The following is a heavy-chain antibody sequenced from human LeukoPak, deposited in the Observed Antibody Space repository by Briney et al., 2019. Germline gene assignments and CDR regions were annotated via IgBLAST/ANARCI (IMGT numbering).Heavy chain of an antibody. CDR1: GFTFSSYG. V-gene: IGHV3-30*19. CDR2: ISYDGSNK. D-gene: IGHD4-23*01. Sequence: GGSLRLSCAASGFTFSSYGMHWVRQAPGKGLEWVAVISYDGSNKYYADSVKGRFTISRDNSKNTLYLQMNSLRAEDTAVYYCARVGPMVNSDAFDIWGQGTMVTVSS. J-gene: IGHJ3*02. CDR3: ARVGPMVNSDAFDI.